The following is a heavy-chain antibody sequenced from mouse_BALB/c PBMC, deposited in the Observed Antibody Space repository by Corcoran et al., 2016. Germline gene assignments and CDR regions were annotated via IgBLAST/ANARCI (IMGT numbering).Heavy chain of an antibody. Sequence: QIQLVQSGPELKKPGETVKISCKASGYTFTNYGMNWVKQAPGKGLKWMGWINTYTGEPTYADDFKGRFAFSLETSASTAYLQINKLKNEATATYSCARMYGNYSFDVWGAGTTVTVSS. J-gene: IGHJ1*01. CDR3: ARMYGNYSFDV. CDR2: INTYTGEP. D-gene: IGHD2-10*02. CDR1: GYTFTNYG. V-gene: IGHV9-3-1*01.